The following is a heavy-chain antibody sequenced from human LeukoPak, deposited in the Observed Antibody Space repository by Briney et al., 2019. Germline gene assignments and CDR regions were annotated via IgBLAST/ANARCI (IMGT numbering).Heavy chain of an antibody. J-gene: IGHJ4*02. V-gene: IGHV3-23*01. Sequence: GGSLRLSCAASGFTFSIYAMSWVRQAPGKGLEWVSAISGSGGSTYYADSVKGRFTISRDNSKNTLYLQMNSLRAEDTAVYYCASWYYYDSSGYYPGFDYWGQGTLVTVSS. D-gene: IGHD3-22*01. CDR1: GFTFSIYA. CDR3: ASWYYYDSSGYYPGFDY. CDR2: ISGSGGST.